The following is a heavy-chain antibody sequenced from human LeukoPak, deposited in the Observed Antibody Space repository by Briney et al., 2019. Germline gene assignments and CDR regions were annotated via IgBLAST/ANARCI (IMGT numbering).Heavy chain of an antibody. D-gene: IGHD3-22*01. CDR1: GFTFTTYA. CDR3: AEGGPGYYESSRFDY. CDR2: VSGSGDDT. Sequence: GGSLRLSCAASGFTFTTYAMSWVRQAPGKGLEWVSGVSGSGDDTYYADSVKGRFTISRDNSKNTLYLQMSSLRVEDTAVYYCAEGGPGYYESSRFDYWGQGTLVTVSS. J-gene: IGHJ4*02. V-gene: IGHV3-23*01.